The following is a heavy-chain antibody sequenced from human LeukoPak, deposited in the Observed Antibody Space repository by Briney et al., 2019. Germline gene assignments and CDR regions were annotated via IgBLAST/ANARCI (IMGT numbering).Heavy chain of an antibody. CDR2: IKQDGSET. D-gene: IGHD2-2*01. CDR1: GFAFSNYW. J-gene: IGHJ4*02. V-gene: IGHV3-7*01. CDR3: GSTNSFYY. Sequence: GGSLRLFCAASGFAFSNYWMNWVRQAPGKGLEWVANIKQDGSETYYVDSVKGRFTISRDNAKNSLYLQMNSLRAEDTALYYCGSTNSFYYWGQGTLVTVSS.